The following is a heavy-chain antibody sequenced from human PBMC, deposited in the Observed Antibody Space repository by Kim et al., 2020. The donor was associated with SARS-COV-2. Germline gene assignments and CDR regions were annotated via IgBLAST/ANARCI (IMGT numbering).Heavy chain of an antibody. CDR2: ISGSGVNI. Sequence: GGSLRLSCLGSGFTFSSFAMSWVRQAQGKGLEWVSAISGSGVNIFYEDSVEGRFTISRDNSKNTLYLQMNSLGAEDTAIYYCAKYRNFAATQYFDSWGQGTLVTVSP. D-gene: IGHD1-7*01. J-gene: IGHJ4*02. V-gene: IGHV3-23*01. CDR1: GFTFSSFA. CDR3: AKYRNFAATQYFDS.